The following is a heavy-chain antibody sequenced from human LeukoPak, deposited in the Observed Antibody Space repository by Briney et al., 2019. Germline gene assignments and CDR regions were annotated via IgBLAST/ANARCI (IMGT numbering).Heavy chain of an antibody. V-gene: IGHV3-21*01. Sequence: GGSLRLSCVASGFTFSSYSMNWVRQAPGKGLEWVSYISGSSTYIYYVDSLKGRFTISRDNAENSLYLQMNSLRAEDTAVYYCARIGAGSSRDYWGQGTLVTVSS. CDR2: ISGSSTYI. CDR3: ARIGAGSSRDY. J-gene: IGHJ4*02. D-gene: IGHD6-13*01. CDR1: GFTFSSYS.